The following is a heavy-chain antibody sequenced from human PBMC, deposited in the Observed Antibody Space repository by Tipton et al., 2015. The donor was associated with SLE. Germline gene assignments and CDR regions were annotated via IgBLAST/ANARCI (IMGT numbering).Heavy chain of an antibody. V-gene: IGHV4-59*01. CDR2: IYYSGST. Sequence: LRLSCTVSGGSISSYYWSWIRQPPGKGLEWIGYIYYSGSTNYNPSLKSRFTIPVDTSKNHFSRKLISVTAADTAVYDCARECNWDALFDYWCHGSLVSVSS. D-gene: IGHD1-1*01. CDR1: GGSISSYY. J-gene: IGHJ4*01. CDR3: ARECNWDALFDY.